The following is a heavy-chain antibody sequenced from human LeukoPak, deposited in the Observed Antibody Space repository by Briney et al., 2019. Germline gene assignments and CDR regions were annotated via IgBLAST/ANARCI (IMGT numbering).Heavy chain of an antibody. Sequence: SQTLSLTCAISGDSVSSNSAAWNWIRQSPSRGLEWLGRTYYRSKWYNDYAVSVKSRITINPDTSKNQFSLQLNSVTPEDTAVYYCAREVTGAIVVVIHPSYDAFDIWGQGTMVTVSS. V-gene: IGHV6-1*01. J-gene: IGHJ3*02. D-gene: IGHD3-22*01. CDR3: AREVTGAIVVVIHPSYDAFDI. CDR2: TYYRSKWYN. CDR1: GDSVSSNSAA.